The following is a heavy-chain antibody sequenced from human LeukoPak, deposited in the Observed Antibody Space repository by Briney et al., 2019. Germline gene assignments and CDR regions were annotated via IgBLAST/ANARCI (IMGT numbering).Heavy chain of an antibody. J-gene: IGHJ4*02. CDR2: IYYSGST. D-gene: IGHD2/OR15-2a*01. CDR1: GGSISSYY. V-gene: IGHV4-59*01. Sequence: SETLSLTCTVSGGSISSYYWSWIRQPPGTGLEWIGYIYYSGSTNYNPSLKSRVTISVDTSKNQFSLKLSSVTAADTAVYYCARATSMGSVGYFDYWGQGTLVTVSS. CDR3: ARATSMGSVGYFDY.